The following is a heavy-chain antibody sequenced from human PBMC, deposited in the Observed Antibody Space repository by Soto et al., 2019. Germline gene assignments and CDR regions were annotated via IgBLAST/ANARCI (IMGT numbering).Heavy chain of an antibody. CDR2: ISANYGDT. J-gene: IGHJ4*02. V-gene: IGHV1-18*01. CDR3: ARRSYSYGTFDY. Sequence: QLLQSGPEVKKPGALVNISCKAFGYNFPSYGINWVRQAPGQGFEWMGWISANYGDTKYAQKLQDRITMTKGTSTTTVYMELRSLTSDDTAVYFCARRSYSYGTFDYWGQGALVTVSS. D-gene: IGHD3-16*01. CDR1: GYNFPSYG.